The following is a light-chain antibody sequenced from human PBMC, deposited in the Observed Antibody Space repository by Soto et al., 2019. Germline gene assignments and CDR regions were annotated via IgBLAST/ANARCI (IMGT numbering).Light chain of an antibody. CDR3: QQYGSSST. V-gene: IGKV3-20*01. CDR1: QSVSSSY. CDR2: GAS. Sequence: EIVLTQSPGILSLSPGERATLSCRASQSVSSSYLAWYQQKPGQAPRLLIYGASSRATGIPDRFSGSGSGTDFTLTIRRLEPEDFAVYYCQQYGSSSTFGQGTNLEIK. J-gene: IGKJ2*01.